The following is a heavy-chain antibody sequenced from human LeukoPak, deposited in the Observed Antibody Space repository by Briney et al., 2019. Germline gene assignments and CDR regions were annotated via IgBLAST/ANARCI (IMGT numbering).Heavy chain of an antibody. CDR3: ARAPYSNGWYGDY. Sequence: ASVKVSCKASGYTFTSYGISWVRQAPGQGLEWMGWISAYNGNTNYAQKFQDRVTMTTDTSTSTVYMELRSLRSDDTAVYFCARAPYSNGWYGDYWGQGTLVTVSS. CDR1: GYTFTSYG. D-gene: IGHD6-19*01. V-gene: IGHV1-18*01. J-gene: IGHJ4*02. CDR2: ISAYNGNT.